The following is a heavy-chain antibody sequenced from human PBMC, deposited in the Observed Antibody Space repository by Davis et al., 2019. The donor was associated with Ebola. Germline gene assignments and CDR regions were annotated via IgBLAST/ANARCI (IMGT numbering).Heavy chain of an antibody. CDR2: IYNGGST. D-gene: IGHD2-2*01. J-gene: IGHJ6*02. CDR1: GFTVSSNY. CDR3: ARQLPYYSYGMDV. Sequence: GESLKISCAASGFTVSSNYMSWVRQAPGKGLEWVSVIYNGGSTYYEDSVKGRFTISRDNSKNTLYLQMNSLRAEDTAVYFCARQLPYYSYGMDVWGQGTTVTVSS. V-gene: IGHV3-53*01.